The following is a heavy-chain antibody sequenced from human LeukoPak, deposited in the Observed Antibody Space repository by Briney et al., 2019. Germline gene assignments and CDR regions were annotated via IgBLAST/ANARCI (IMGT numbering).Heavy chain of an antibody. CDR2: IYPGGSDT. CDR1: GYSFTSYW. J-gene: IGHJ4*02. CDR3: ARLGSVTEVSYYFDY. D-gene: IGHD2-21*02. V-gene: IGHV5-51*01. Sequence: GESLKISCKGSGYSFTSYWIGWVRQMPGKGLEWMGIIYPGGSDTRYSPSFQGQVTISADKSISTAYLQWSSLKASDTAMYYCARLGSVTEVSYYFDYWGQGTLVTVSS.